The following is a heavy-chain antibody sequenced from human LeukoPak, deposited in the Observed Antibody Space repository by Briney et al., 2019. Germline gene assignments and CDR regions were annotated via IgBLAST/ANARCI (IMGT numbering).Heavy chain of an antibody. CDR3: ARDRSTPYGMDV. V-gene: IGHV3-30-3*01. Sequence: GGSLRLSCAASGFTFSSYAMHWVRQAPGKGLEWVAVISYDGSNKYYADSVKGRSTISRDNSKNTLYLQMNSLRAEDTAVYYCARDRSTPYGMDVRGQGTTVTVSS. J-gene: IGHJ6*02. CDR1: GFTFSSYA. D-gene: IGHD2-2*01. CDR2: ISYDGSNK.